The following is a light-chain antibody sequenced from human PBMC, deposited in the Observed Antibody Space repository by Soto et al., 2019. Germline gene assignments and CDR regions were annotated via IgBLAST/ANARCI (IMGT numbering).Light chain of an antibody. J-gene: IGLJ1*01. CDR2: EGS. CDR1: NSDVGSYNL. CDR3: CSYAGSSTPYV. Sequence: QSVLTQPASVSGAPGQSIPISCTGNNSDVGSYNLVSWYQQHPGKAPKLMIYEGSKRPSGVSNRFSGSKSGNTASLTISGLQAEDEADYYCCSYAGSSTPYVFGTGTKVTVL. V-gene: IGLV2-23*01.